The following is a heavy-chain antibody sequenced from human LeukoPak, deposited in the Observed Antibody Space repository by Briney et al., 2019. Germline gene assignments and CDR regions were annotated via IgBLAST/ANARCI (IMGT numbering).Heavy chain of an antibody. D-gene: IGHD4-23*01. J-gene: IGHJ5*02. V-gene: IGHV4-59*01. CDR3: ARGSWAGYGGNPVEFDP. CDR1: GGSISSYY. CDR2: IYYSGTT. Sequence: SETLSLTCTVSGGSISSYYWSWIRQPPGNGLEWIGYIYYSGTTNYNPSLKSRVTISVDTSKNQFSLKLSSVTAADTAVYYCARGSWAGYGGNPVEFDPWGQGTLVTVSS.